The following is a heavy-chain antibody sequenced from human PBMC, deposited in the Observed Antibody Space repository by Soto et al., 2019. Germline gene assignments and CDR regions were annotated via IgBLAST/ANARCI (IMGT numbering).Heavy chain of an antibody. V-gene: IGHV3-13*01. Sequence: EVQLVESGGGLVQPGGSLRLSCAASGVTFSIYDMHWVRPATGKGLEWVSSIGTAGDTYYPGSVKGRFTISRENAKNSLYLQMNRLRAGDTAVYYCARHHTAFDIWGQGTMVTVSS. CDR3: ARHHTAFDI. CDR1: GVTFSIYD. J-gene: IGHJ3*02. CDR2: IGTAGDT.